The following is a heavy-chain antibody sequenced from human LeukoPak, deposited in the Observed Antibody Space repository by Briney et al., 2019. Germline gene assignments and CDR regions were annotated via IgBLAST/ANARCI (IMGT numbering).Heavy chain of an antibody. J-gene: IGHJ4*02. CDR3: GRRHAPRV. CDR1: GSTFSIFA. CDR2: ISDSGGST. Sequence: GGSLRLSCAASGSTFSIFAMSWVRQAPGKGLEWVSAISDSGGSTYYADSVKGRFTISRDNSKNTLYLQMNSLRAEDTALYYCGRRHAPRVWGQGTLVTVSS. V-gene: IGHV3-23*01.